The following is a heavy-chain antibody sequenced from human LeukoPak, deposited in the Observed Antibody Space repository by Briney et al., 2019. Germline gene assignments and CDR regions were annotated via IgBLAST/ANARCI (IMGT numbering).Heavy chain of an antibody. J-gene: IGHJ4*02. CDR3: ARHDYGYSYFFDY. D-gene: IGHD5-18*01. Sequence: PSETLSLTCTVSGGSISSYYWSWIRQPPGKGLEWIGYIFYSGSTNYNPSLQSRVTISVDTSKNQFSLRLTSVTAADTAVYYCARHDYGYSYFFDYWGQGTLVTVSS. CDR1: GGSISSYY. V-gene: IGHV4-59*08. CDR2: IFYSGST.